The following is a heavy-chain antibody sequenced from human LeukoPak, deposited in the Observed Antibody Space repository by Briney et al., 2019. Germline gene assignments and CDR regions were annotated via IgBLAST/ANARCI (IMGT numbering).Heavy chain of an antibody. D-gene: IGHD1-26*01. J-gene: IGHJ6*03. CDR2: IYYSGST. Sequence: SETPSLTCTVSGGSISSYYWSWIRQPPGKGLEWIGYIYYSGSTNYNPSLKSRVTISVDTSKNQFSLKLSSVTAADTAVYYCARGLSGSSTYYYYYYMDVWGKGTTVTVSS. CDR3: ARGLSGSSTYYYYYYMDV. V-gene: IGHV4-59*01. CDR1: GGSISSYY.